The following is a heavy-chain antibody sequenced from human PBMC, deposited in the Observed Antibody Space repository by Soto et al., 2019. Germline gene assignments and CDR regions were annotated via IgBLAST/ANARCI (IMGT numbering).Heavy chain of an antibody. CDR3: VRDPLLHDSDRYPNWFGP. CDR2: ITGYGATT. J-gene: IGHJ5*02. Sequence: EAQLLESGGGLVQPGGSLRLSCSASGIIFNNYAMSWVRQAPGKGLEWVSGITGYGATTYYAESVKGRFTISRDNSKNTLYLQMSTLTAEDPAVYNCVRDPLLHDSDRYPNWFGPRGQGTLVTVSS. D-gene: IGHD3-22*01. CDR1: GIIFNNYA. V-gene: IGHV3-23*01.